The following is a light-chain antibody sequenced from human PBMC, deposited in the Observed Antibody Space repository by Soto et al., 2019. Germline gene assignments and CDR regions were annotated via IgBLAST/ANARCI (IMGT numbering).Light chain of an antibody. CDR3: QHYSHWPPPYT. V-gene: IGKV3-15*01. Sequence: IVMTQSPATLSVSPGERATLSCRASQSVSRNLAWYQQKPGQAPRLLIYGASTRATGIPARFSGSGSGTEFTLTISSLQSEDFAVYYCQHYSHWPPPYTLGQGTKLEIK. CDR1: QSVSRN. J-gene: IGKJ2*01. CDR2: GAS.